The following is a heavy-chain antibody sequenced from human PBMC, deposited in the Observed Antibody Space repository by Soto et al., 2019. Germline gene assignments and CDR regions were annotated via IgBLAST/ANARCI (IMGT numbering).Heavy chain of an antibody. CDR1: RGSISSGGYY. CDR3: AMDAESNYSYFVY. D-gene: IGHD4-4*01. J-gene: IGHJ4*02. Sequence: SETLSLTCTVSRGSISSGGYYWSWIRQHPGKGLEWIGYIYYSGSTYYNPSLKSRVTISVDTSKNQFSLKLSSVTAADTAVYYCAMDAESNYSYFVYWCPGTLVTLSS. CDR2: IYYSGST. V-gene: IGHV4-31*03.